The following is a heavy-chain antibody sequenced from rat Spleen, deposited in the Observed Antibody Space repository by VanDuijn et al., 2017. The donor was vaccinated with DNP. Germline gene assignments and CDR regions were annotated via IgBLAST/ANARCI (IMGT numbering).Heavy chain of an antibody. J-gene: IGHJ3*01. CDR1: GSPLSNFG. V-gene: IGHV2S12*01. CDR2: ISSAGNT. Sequence: QVQLRESGPGLVQPSQILSLTCTVSGSPLSNFGINWVRQPPGKGLEWIAAISSAGNTFYNSALKSRLSFSSDPSKSQVFLKMDSPQTEDTAIYFCTGGGSNIYPFTYWGQGTLVTVSS. CDR3: TGGGSNIYPFTY. D-gene: IGHD1-2*01.